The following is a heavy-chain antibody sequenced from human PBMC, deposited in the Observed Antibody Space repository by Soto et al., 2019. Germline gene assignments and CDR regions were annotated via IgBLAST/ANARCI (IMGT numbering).Heavy chain of an antibody. V-gene: IGHV4-4*02. CDR1: GGSINSSNW. CDR3: AGYYGSGSYYLDWFDP. D-gene: IGHD3-10*01. Sequence: QVQLQESGPGLVKPSGTLSLTCAVSGGSINSSNWWTWVRQPPGQGLEWIGEIYHSGRTNYNPSLKSRVTISIVTSKNQFSLKRASVTAADTAVYYWAGYYGSGSYYLDWFDPWGQGTLVTVSS. CDR2: IYHSGRT. J-gene: IGHJ5*02.